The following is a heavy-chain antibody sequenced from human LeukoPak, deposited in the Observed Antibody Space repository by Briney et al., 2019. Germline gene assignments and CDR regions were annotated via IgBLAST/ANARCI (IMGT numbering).Heavy chain of an antibody. D-gene: IGHD2-2*01. CDR1: GGTFSSYA. CDR2: IIPIFGTA. J-gene: IGHJ6*03. CDR3: ASRYCSSTSCYSSGVMDV. Sequence: SVKVSCKASGGTFSSYAISWVRQAPGQGLEWMGGIIPIFGTANYAQRFQGRVTITTDESTSTAYMELSSLRSEDTAVYYCASRYCSSTSCYSSGVMDVWGKGTTVTVSS. V-gene: IGHV1-69*05.